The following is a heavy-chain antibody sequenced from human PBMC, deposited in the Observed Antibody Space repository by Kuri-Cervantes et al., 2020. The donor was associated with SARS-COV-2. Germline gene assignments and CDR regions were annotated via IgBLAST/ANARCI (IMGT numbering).Heavy chain of an antibody. J-gene: IGHJ3*02. D-gene: IGHD1-26*01. Sequence: GESLKISCKGSGYSFTSYWISWVRQMPGKGLEWMGRIDPSDSYTNYSPSFQGHVTISADKSNSTAYLQWSSLKASDTAMYYCARQGSGSYYDDAFDIWGQGTMVTVSS. CDR2: IDPSDSYT. CDR3: ARQGSGSYYDDAFDI. V-gene: IGHV5-10-1*01. CDR1: GYSFTSYW.